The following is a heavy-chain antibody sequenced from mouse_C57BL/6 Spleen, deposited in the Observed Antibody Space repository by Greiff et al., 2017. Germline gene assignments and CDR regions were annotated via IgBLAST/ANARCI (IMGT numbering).Heavy chain of an antibody. Sequence: EVKLMESGEGLVKPGGSLKLSCAASGFTFSSYSMSWVRQTPEKRLEWVAYISSGGDYIYYADTVKGRFTISRDNARNTLYLQMSSLKSEDTAMYYCTRGDYYHYYAMDYWGQGTSVTVSS. CDR1: GFTFSSYS. V-gene: IGHV5-9-1*02. J-gene: IGHJ4*01. CDR2: ISSGGDYI. CDR3: TRGDYYHYYAMDY. D-gene: IGHD1-1*01.